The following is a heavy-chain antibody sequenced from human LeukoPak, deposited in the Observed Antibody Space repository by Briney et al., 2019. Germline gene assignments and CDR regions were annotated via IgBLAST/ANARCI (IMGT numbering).Heavy chain of an antibody. CDR3: ARGAAYAYSYGPFDY. V-gene: IGHV4-39*07. D-gene: IGHD5-18*01. CDR1: GVSISSSSYY. Sequence: SSETLSLTCTVSGVSISSSSYYWGWIRQPPGKGLEWIGSIYYSGSTYYNPSLKSRVTISVDTSKNQFSLKLSSVTAADTAVYYCARGAAYAYSYGPFDYWGQGTLVTVSS. CDR2: IYYSGST. J-gene: IGHJ4*02.